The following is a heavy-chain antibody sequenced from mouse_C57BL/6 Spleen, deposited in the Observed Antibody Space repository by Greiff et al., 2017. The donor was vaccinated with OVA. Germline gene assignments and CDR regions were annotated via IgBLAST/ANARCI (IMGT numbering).Heavy chain of an antibody. Sequence: VMLVESGPGLVQPSQSLSITCTVSGFSLTSYGVHWVRQSPGKGLEWLGVIWSGGSTDYNAAFISRLSISTDNSKCQVFFKMNSLQADDTAIYYCATYSNYWYFDVWGTGTTVTVSS. J-gene: IGHJ1*03. CDR3: ATYSNYWYFDV. CDR2: IWSGGST. V-gene: IGHV2-2*01. D-gene: IGHD2-5*01. CDR1: GFSLTSYG.